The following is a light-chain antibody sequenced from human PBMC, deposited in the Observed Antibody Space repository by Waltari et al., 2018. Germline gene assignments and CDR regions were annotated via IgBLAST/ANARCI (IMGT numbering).Light chain of an antibody. Sequence: EVVMTQSPATLSVSPGESVTLPCSASWRVNDNLAWYQQKVGQAPRLLIYGVSSRATGIPARFSGTGSGTDFTLTITSLQAEDFAVYYCQHYNKWPPWTFGQGTKVEFK. CDR1: WRVNDN. CDR3: QHYNKWPPWT. J-gene: IGKJ1*01. V-gene: IGKV3-15*01. CDR2: GVS.